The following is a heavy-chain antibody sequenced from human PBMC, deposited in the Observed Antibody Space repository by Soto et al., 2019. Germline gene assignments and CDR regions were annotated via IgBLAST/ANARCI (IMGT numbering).Heavy chain of an antibody. D-gene: IGHD6-13*01. CDR2: IYWDDDK. CDR1: GFSLSTSGVG. V-gene: IGHV2-5*02. Sequence: QITLKESGPTLVKPTQTLTLTCTFSGFSLSTSGVGVGWIRQPPGKALEWLALIYWDDDKRYSPSLKSRLTITKDTPKNQVVLTTTNMDPADTATYYCAHSYPYSGTPKGWFDHGGQGTLVTVSS. J-gene: IGHJ5*02. CDR3: AHSYPYSGTPKGWFDH.